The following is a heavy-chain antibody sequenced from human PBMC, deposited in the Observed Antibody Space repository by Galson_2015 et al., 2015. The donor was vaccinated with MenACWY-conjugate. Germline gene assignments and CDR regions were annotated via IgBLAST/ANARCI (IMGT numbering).Heavy chain of an antibody. J-gene: IGHJ3*02. Sequence: SLRLSCAAPGFTFSSYWMHWVRQAPGKGLVWVSRINSDGSGTSYADSVKGRFTISRDNAKNTLYLQMNSLRAGDTAVYYCARSNYYGSGSYWWAFDIWGQGTMVTVSS. V-gene: IGHV3-74*01. CDR2: INSDGSGT. D-gene: IGHD3-10*01. CDR3: ARSNYYGSGSYWWAFDI. CDR1: GFTFSSYW.